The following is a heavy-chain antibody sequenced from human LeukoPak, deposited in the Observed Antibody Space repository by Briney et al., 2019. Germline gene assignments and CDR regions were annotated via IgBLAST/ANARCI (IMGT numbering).Heavy chain of an antibody. CDR2: IYYSGST. CDR1: GGSISSSSYY. Sequence: SETLSLTCTVSGGSISSSSYYWGWIRQPPGKGLEWIGSIYYSGSTYYNPSLKSRVTISVDTSKNQFSLKLSSVTAADTAVYYCARFSYAFDIWGQGTMVTVSP. J-gene: IGHJ3*02. V-gene: IGHV4-39*01. CDR3: ARFSYAFDI.